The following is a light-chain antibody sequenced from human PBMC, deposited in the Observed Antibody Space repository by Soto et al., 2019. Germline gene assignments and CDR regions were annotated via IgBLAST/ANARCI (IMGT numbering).Light chain of an antibody. CDR2: DVS. Sequence: EIVLTQSPATLSLSPGERATLSCRASQSVSNYLAWYQQKPGQAPRLLIYDVSTRATGIPARFSGSGSGTDFTLTISSLEPEDLAFYYCQERSNWPLITFGQGTRLEIK. CDR3: QERSNWPLIT. V-gene: IGKV3-11*01. CDR1: QSVSNY. J-gene: IGKJ5*01.